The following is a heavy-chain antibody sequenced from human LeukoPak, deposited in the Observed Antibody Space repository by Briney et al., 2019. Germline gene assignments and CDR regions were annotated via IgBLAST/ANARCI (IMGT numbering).Heavy chain of an antibody. CDR2: ISYNGGYI. CDR3: TTSGDYYYFDY. D-gene: IGHD3-3*01. Sequence: PGGSLRLSCTASGFSFRTYNLHWVRQAPGKGLEWVAVISYNGGYIHYEDSVKGRFTISRDDSKNTLSLQMSGLRAEDTALYYCTTSGDYYYFDYWGQGTLVTVSS. V-gene: IGHV3-33*01. J-gene: IGHJ4*02. CDR1: GFSFRTYN.